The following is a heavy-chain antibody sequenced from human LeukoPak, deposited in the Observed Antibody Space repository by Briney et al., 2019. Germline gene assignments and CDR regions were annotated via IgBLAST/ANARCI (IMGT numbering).Heavy chain of an antibody. CDR3: ARGQIGTTTVRGYNWFDP. CDR2: INHSGST. Sequence: SVTLSLTCAVYGGSFSGYYWSWIRQPPGKGLEWIGEINHSGSTNYNLSLKSRVTISVDTSKNQFSLKLSSVTAADTAVYYCARGQIGTTTVRGYNWFDPWGQGTLVTVSS. CDR1: GGSFSGYY. V-gene: IGHV4-34*01. J-gene: IGHJ5*02. D-gene: IGHD4-17*01.